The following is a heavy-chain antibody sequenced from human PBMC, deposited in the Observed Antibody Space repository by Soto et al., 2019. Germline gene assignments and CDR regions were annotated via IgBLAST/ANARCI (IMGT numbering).Heavy chain of an antibody. Sequence: QVQMVQSGAEVKKPGASVKVSCKASGYTFTYFGIRWVRQAPGQGLEWMGWISAYNGNTNYAQNFQGRVTMTTDASTRTAYMELRSLRSDDTAEYYCARGGNPIDYRGQGTLDTISS. CDR2: ISAYNGNT. V-gene: IGHV1-18*01. J-gene: IGHJ4*02. CDR1: GYTFTYFG. D-gene: IGHD3-16*01. CDR3: ARGGNPIDY.